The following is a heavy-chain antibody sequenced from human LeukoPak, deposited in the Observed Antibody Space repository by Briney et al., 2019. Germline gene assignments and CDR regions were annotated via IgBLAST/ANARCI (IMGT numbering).Heavy chain of an antibody. CDR2: IKEDGSKE. V-gene: IGHV3-7*03. CDR3: ATPLDYYDSSGYHQGGD. CDR1: GFTFSRHW. D-gene: IGHD3-22*01. J-gene: IGHJ4*02. Sequence: GGSLRLSCAASGFTFSRHWMTWVRQAPGKGLEWVANIKEDGSKENYVDSVKGRFTISRDNAENSLYLQMNSLRAEDTAVYFCATPLDYYDSSGYHQGGDWGQGTLVTVSS.